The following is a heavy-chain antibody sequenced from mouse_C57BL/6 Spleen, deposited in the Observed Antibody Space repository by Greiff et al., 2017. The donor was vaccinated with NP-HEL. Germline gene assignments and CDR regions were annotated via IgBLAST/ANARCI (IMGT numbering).Heavy chain of an antibody. J-gene: IGHJ4*01. CDR3: AREGYGSSRAMDY. Sequence: EVQLQESGPGMVKPSQSLSLTCTVTGYSITSGYDWHWIRHFPGNKLEWMGYISYSGSTNYNPSLKSRISITHDTSKNHFFLKLNSVTTEDTATYYCAREGYGSSRAMDYWGQGTSVTVSS. D-gene: IGHD1-1*01. CDR1: GYSITSGYD. V-gene: IGHV3-1*01. CDR2: ISYSGST.